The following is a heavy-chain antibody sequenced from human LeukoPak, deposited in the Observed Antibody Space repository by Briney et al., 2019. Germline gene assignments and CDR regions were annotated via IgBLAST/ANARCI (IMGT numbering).Heavy chain of an antibody. CDR2: ISYDGSNK. CDR3: SKEGRYCSGGSCPPGPLFDY. Sequence: PGGSLRLSCAASGFTFSSYGRDWVRQAPGKGLEWVADISYDGSNKYYADSVKGRYTTTRHTSKLTLYLQMNSLRAEDTAEYYWSKEGRYCSGGSCPPGPLFDYWGQGTLVTVSS. V-gene: IGHV3-30*18. CDR1: GFTFSSYG. J-gene: IGHJ4*02. D-gene: IGHD2-15*01.